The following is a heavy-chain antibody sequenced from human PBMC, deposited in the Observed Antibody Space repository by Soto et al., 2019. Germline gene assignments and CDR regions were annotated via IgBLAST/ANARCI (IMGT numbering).Heavy chain of an antibody. Sequence: PSETLSLTCTVSGGSVSSGSYYWSWIRQPPGKGLEWIGYIYYSGSTNYNPSLKSRVTISVDTSKNQFSLKLSSVTAADTAVYYCSGGGYRGGRRRGGNEYYFDYWGQGTLVTVSS. CDR3: SGGGYRGGRRRGGNEYYFDY. CDR2: IYYSGST. CDR1: GGSVSSGSYY. V-gene: IGHV4-61*01. D-gene: IGHD5-18*01. J-gene: IGHJ4*02.